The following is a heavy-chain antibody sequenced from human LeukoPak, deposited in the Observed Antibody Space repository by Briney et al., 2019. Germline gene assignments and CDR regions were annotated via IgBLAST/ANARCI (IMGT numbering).Heavy chain of an antibody. Sequence: ASVKVSCKASGYTFTNYGISWVRQATGQGLEWMGWMNPNSGNTGYAQRFQGRVTMTRDTSTGTAYMDLSSLTSEDTAVYYCARNPAASGSFEYWGQGTLVTVSS. J-gene: IGHJ4*02. CDR2: MNPNSGNT. V-gene: IGHV1-8*01. CDR3: ARNPAASGSFEY. D-gene: IGHD3-10*01. CDR1: GYTFTNYG.